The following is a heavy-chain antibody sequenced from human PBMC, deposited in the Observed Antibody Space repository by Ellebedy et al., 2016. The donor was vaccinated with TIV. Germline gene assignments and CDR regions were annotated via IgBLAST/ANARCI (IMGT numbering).Heavy chain of an antibody. D-gene: IGHD5-12*01. CDR2: IGGSGEAV. V-gene: IGHV3-11*01. CDR1: GFIFSVYY. CDR3: ARGVGTTM. J-gene: IGHJ4*02. Sequence: GESLKISXTGSGFIFSVYYITWIRQAPGEGLEWISYIGGSGEAVKYADSVKGRFTISRDNAKNSVYLQMDSLRVEDTAVYYCARGVGTTMWGQGTLVTVSS.